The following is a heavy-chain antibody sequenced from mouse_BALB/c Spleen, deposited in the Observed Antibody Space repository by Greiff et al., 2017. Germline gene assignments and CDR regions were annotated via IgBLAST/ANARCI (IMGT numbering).Heavy chain of an antibody. CDR2: IWAGGST. CDR1: GFSLTSYG. J-gene: IGHJ4*01. D-gene: IGHD2-3*01. Sequence: VQVVESGPGLVAPSQSLSITCTVSGFSLTSYGVHWVRQPPGKGLEWLGVIWAGGSTNYNSALMSRLSISKDNSKSQVFLKMNSLQTDDTAMYYCSREEDDGYYVYAMDYWGQGTSVTVSS. V-gene: IGHV2-9*02. CDR3: SREEDDGYYVYAMDY.